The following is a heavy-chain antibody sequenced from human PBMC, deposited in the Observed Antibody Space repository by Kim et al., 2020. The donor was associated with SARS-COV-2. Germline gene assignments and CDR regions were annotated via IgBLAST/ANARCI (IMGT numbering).Heavy chain of an antibody. J-gene: IGHJ4*02. CDR2: INHSGST. D-gene: IGHD3-3*01. Sequence: SETLSLTCAVYGGSFSGYYWSWIRQPPGKGLEWIGEINHSGSTNYNPSLKSRVTISVDTSKNQFSLKLSSVTAADTAVYYCARRFWSGYYSIGRLGGLIDYWGQGTLVTVSS. V-gene: IGHV4-34*01. CDR1: GGSFSGYY. CDR3: ARRFWSGYYSIGRLGGLIDY.